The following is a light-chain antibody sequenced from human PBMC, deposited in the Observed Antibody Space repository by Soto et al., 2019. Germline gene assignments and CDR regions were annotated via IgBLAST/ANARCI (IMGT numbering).Light chain of an antibody. J-gene: IGKJ4*01. V-gene: IGKV3-20*01. CDR3: QQSGSSPF. Sequence: EIVLTQSPGTLSLSPGERATLSCRASQSVSSTYLAWYQQKPGQAPRLLIYGASSRATGIPDRFSGSGSGIVITLTISRLEPEDFEVSYCQQSGSSPFFGVGNKVEIK. CDR1: QSVSSTY. CDR2: GAS.